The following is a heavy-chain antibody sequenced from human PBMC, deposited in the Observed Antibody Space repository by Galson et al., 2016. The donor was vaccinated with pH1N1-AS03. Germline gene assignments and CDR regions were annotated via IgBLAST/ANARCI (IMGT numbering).Heavy chain of an antibody. CDR1: GFTFSSYG. J-gene: IGHJ5*02. CDR3: AKDPASGEVWDILGALNRFDP. Sequence: SLRLSCAASGFTFSSYGMHWVRQAPGKGLEWVAVISYDGSNKYYADSVKGRFTISRDNSKNTLYLQMNSLRAEDTAVYYCAKDPASGEVWDILGALNRFDPWGQGTLVTVSS. V-gene: IGHV3-30*18. D-gene: IGHD1-26*01. CDR2: ISYDGSNK.